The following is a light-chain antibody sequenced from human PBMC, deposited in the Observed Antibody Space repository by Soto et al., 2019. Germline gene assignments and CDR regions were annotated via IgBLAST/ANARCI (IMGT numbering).Light chain of an antibody. CDR3: QQTYNTLGT. CDR2: AAS. CDR1: QSITNY. J-gene: IGKJ3*01. Sequence: DIQMTQSPSSLSASVGDRVTITCRASQSITNYLNWYQQKPGKAPKLLIYAASSLQSGVPSRFSGSGSGTDFTLSISSLQPEYFATYYCQQTYNTLGTFGPGTKVDIK. V-gene: IGKV1-39*01.